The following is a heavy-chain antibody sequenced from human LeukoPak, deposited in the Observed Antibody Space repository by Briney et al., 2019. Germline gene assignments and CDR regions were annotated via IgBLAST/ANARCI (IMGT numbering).Heavy chain of an antibody. Sequence: SVKVSCTASGGTFSSYAISWVRQAPGQGLEWMGGIIPIFGTANYAQKFQGRVTITADESTSTAYMELSSLRSEDTAVYYCARNVAMVRDWFDPWGQGTLVTVSS. CDR1: GGTFSSYA. V-gene: IGHV1-69*01. CDR2: IIPIFGTA. D-gene: IGHD3-10*01. J-gene: IGHJ5*02. CDR3: ARNVAMVRDWFDP.